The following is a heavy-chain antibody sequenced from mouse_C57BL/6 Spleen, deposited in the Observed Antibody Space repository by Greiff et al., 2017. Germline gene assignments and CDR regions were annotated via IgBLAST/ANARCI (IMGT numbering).Heavy chain of an antibody. CDR2: ISSGSSTI. D-gene: IGHD1-1*01. CDR3: ARPRGSSHRWYFDV. V-gene: IGHV5-17*01. J-gene: IGHJ1*03. CDR1: GFTFSDYG. Sequence: EVQLVESGGGLVKPGGSLKLSCAASGFTFSDYGMHWVRQAPEKGLEWVAYISSGSSTIYYADTVKGRFTISRDNAKNTLFLQMTSLRSEDTAVYYCARPRGSSHRWYFDVWGTGTTVTVSS.